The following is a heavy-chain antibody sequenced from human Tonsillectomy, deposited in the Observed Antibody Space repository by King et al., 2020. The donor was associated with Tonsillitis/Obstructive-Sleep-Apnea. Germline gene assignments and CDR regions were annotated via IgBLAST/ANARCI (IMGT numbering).Heavy chain of an antibody. CDR3: ATDIGCNGGYYYYYMDV. J-gene: IGHJ6*03. CDR2: ISSSSSTI. V-gene: IGHV3-48*02. D-gene: IGHD2-8*01. Sequence: VQLVESGGGLVQPGGSLRLSCAASGFTFSSYSMNWVRQAPGKGLEWVSYISSSSSTIYYADSVKGRFTISRDNAKNSLYLQMNSLRDEDTAVYYCATDIGCNGGYYYYYMDVWGKGTTVTVSS. CDR1: GFTFSSYS.